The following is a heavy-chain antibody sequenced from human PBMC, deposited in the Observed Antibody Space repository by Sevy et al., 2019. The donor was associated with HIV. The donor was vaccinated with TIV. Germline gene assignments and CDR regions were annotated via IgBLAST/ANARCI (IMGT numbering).Heavy chain of an antibody. CDR3: ARGVKAYDAFDI. Sequence: GGSLRLSCAASGFTFSTYNMNWVRQAPGKGLEWVSFISGISNYIYYADSVKGRFTISRDNAKNSLYLQMNSLRAEDTAIYYCARGVKAYDAFDIWGQGTMVTVSS. J-gene: IGHJ3*02. CDR2: ISGISNYI. V-gene: IGHV3-21*01. CDR1: GFTFSTYN.